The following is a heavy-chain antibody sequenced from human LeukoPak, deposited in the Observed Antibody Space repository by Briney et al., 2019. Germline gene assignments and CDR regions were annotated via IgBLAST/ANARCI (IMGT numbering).Heavy chain of an antibody. CDR1: GYTFTSYG. V-gene: IGHV1-18*01. J-gene: IGHJ5*02. D-gene: IGHD1-1*01. CDR2: ISAYNGNT. Sequence: ASVKVSCKASGYTFTSYGISWVRQAPGQGLEWMGWISAYNGNTNYAQKLQGRVTMTTDTSTSTAYMELRSLRSEDTAAYYCARAANWHDDDWFDPWGQGTLVTVSS. CDR3: ARAANWHDDDWFDP.